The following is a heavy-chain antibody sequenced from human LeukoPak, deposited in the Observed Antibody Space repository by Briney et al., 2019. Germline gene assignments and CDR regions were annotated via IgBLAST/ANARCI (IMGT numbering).Heavy chain of an antibody. V-gene: IGHV3-23*01. D-gene: IGHD2-15*01. CDR2: ITGSGANT. J-gene: IGHJ5*02. CDR3: ARERSYCSGATCSLDL. CDR1: GFTFSNYG. Sequence: PGGSLRLSCTGSGFTFSNYGMGWVRQAPGKGLEWVSSITGSGANTNYAESVKGRFTISRDNPKNSLYLQMNSLRAEDTAVYFCARERSYCSGATCSLDLWGQGTLVTVSS.